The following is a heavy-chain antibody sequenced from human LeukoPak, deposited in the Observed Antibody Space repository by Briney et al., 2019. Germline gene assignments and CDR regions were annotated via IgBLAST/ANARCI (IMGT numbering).Heavy chain of an antibody. D-gene: IGHD6-13*01. CDR3: AREAQQLGYYFDY. V-gene: IGHV3-74*01. CDR1: GFIFSTYG. J-gene: IGHJ4*02. CDR2: SKNDGRST. Sequence: PGGSLRLSCAASGFIFSTYGMHWVRQAPGKGLVWVSRSKNDGRSTSYADSVKGRFTISRDNSKNTLYLQMNSLRAEDTAVYYCAREAQQLGYYFDYWGQGTLVTVSS.